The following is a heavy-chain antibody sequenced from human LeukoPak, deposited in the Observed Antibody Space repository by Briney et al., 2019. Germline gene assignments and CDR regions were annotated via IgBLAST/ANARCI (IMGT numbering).Heavy chain of an antibody. Sequence: SETLSLTCTVSGGSISSSSYYWGWIRQPPGKGLEWIGSIYYSGSTYYNPSLKSRVTISVDRSKNQFSLKLSSVTAADTAVYYCARGPGGVSYYYYYMDVWGKGTTVTVSS. D-gene: IGHD3-16*01. CDR3: ARGPGGVSYYYYYMDV. CDR2: IYYSGST. V-gene: IGHV4-39*07. J-gene: IGHJ6*03. CDR1: GGSISSSSYY.